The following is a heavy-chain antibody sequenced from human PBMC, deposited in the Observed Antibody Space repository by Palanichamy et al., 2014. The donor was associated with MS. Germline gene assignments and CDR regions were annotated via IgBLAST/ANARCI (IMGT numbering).Heavy chain of an antibody. J-gene: IGHJ4*02. V-gene: IGHV3-30-3*01. CDR2: ISYDGSNK. Sequence: QVQLVESGGGVVQPGRSLRLSCAASGFTFSSYAMHWVRQAPGKGLEWVAVISYDGSNKYYADSVKGRFTISRDNSKNTLYLQMNSLRAEDTAVYYCAREFMSSSWLNDYWGQGTLVTVSS. D-gene: IGHD6-13*01. CDR1: GFTFSSYA. CDR3: AREFMSSSWLNDY.